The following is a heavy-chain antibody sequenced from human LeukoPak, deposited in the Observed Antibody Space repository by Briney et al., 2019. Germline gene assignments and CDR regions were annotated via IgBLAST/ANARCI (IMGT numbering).Heavy chain of an antibody. J-gene: IGHJ4*02. CDR1: GFSLSSYW. D-gene: IGHD1-26*01. CDR2: IDGDGSTT. CDR3: AQGGSPGAFDY. V-gene: IGHV3-74*01. Sequence: PGGSLRLSCAASGFSLSSYWMHWVRQVPGKGLVWVSCIDGDGSTTKYADSVKGRFTISRDNAKNTLYLQVSSLRAEDTAVYYCAQGGSPGAFDYWGQGTLVTVSS.